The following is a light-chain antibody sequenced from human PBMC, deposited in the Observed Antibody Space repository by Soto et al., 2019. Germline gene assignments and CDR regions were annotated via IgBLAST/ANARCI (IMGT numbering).Light chain of an antibody. V-gene: IGLV2-18*01. CDR3: NLFTTSTPYV. Sequence: QSALTRPDAVSGSPGQSITISCTGSSGDIGRYSRVSWYQQPPGTAPKLIIYEVNNRPSGVPDRFSGSKSGNTASLTISRLQAEAQADSYCNLFTTSTPYVFGTGTKVTVL. J-gene: IGLJ1*01. CDR1: SGDIGRYSR. CDR2: EVN.